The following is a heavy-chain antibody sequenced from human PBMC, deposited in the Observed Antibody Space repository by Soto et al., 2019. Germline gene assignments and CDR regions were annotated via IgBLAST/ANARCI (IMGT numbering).Heavy chain of an antibody. J-gene: IGHJ4*02. V-gene: IGHV3-30-3*01. Sequence: QVQLVEYVGCVVQPGRSLSLSCVASGFTFSGDAMLWIRESPGKATEWVALITSDGSSTLYADSVRCRFTISTDNSRYTLYLQLNSLRPDDKAVVTLARGAYRYFDSWGQGTLVTVSS. CDR3: ARGAYRYFDS. D-gene: IGHD4-4*01. CDR2: ITSDGSST. CDR1: GFTFSGDA.